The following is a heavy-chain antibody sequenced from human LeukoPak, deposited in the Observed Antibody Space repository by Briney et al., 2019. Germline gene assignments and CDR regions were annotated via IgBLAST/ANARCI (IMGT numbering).Heavy chain of an antibody. D-gene: IGHD3-10*01. CDR3: ARGGRFGESFPRY. V-gene: IGHV4-39*07. CDR1: GGSISSSSYY. CDR2: IYYSGST. J-gene: IGHJ4*02. Sequence: PSETLSLTCTVSGGSISSSSYYWGWIRQPPGKGLEWIGSIYYSGSTYYNPSLKSRVTISVDTSKNQFSLKLSSVTAADTAVYYCARGGRFGESFPRYWGQGTLVTVSS.